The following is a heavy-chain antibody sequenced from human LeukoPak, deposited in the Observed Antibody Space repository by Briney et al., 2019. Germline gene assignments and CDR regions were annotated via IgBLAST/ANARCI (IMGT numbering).Heavy chain of an antibody. V-gene: IGHV3-33*01. CDR2: LWYDGNNE. CDR3: ARQYRSNRRGYYGMDV. CDR1: GFTFSSYA. D-gene: IGHD3-16*01. J-gene: IGHJ4*02. Sequence: QPGRSLRLSCAASGFTFSSYALHWVRQAPGKGLEWVAVLWYDGNNENYADSVKGRFTISRDSSHSTLYLQMNSLGVDDTAVYYCARQYRSNRRGYYGMDVWGQGTLVTVSS.